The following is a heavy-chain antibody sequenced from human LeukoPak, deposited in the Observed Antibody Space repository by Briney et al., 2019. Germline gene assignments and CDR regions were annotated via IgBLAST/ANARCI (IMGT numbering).Heavy chain of an antibody. Sequence: GGSLRLSCAASGFTFSSYGMHWVRQAPGKGLEWVAVISYDGSNKYYADSVKGRFSISRDKSKNTLYLQMNSLRAEDTAIYYCAKDLYALVGPRYYCYGMDVWGQGTTVFVSS. CDR3: AKDLYALVGPRYYCYGMDV. D-gene: IGHD5-18*01. J-gene: IGHJ6*02. V-gene: IGHV3-30*18. CDR1: GFTFSSYG. CDR2: ISYDGSNK.